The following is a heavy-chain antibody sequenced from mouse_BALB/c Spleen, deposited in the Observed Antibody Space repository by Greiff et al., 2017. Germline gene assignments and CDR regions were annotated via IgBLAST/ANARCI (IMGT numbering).Heavy chain of an antibody. CDR1: GFTFSSFG. J-gene: IGHJ3*01. CDR3: ARSKGSTMISAWFAY. Sequence: EVKVVESGGGLVQPGGSRKLSCAASGFTFSSFGMHWVRQAPEKGLEWVAYISSGSSTIYYADTVKGRFTISRDNPKNTLFLQMTSLRSEDTAMYYCARSKGSTMISAWFAYWGQGTLVTVSA. CDR2: ISSGSSTI. D-gene: IGHD2-4*01. V-gene: IGHV5-17*02.